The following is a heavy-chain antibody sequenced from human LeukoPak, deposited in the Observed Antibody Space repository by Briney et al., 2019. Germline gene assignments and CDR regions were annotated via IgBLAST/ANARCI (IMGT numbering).Heavy chain of an antibody. CDR1: GGTFSSYA. J-gene: IGHJ4*02. V-gene: IGHV1-69*04. CDR2: IIPILGIA. CDR3: ARGARGRFGELLYVDY. Sequence: ASVKVSCKASGGTFSSYAISWVRQAPGRGLEWMGRIIPILGIANYAQKFQGRVTITADKSTSTAYMELSSLRSEDTAVYYCARGARGRFGELLYVDYWGQGTLVTVSS. D-gene: IGHD3-10*01.